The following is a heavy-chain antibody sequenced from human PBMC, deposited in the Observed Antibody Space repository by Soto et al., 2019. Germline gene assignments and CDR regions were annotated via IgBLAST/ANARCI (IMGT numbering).Heavy chain of an antibody. CDR1: GFTFSNYW. CDR3: SRDVVVGAKALNY. J-gene: IGHJ4*02. CDR2: IKEDGSEK. V-gene: IGHV3-7*01. D-gene: IGHD2-15*01. Sequence: WWSLRLSCWASGFTFSNYWMTWCRQAPGKGLEWVANIKEDGSEKHYVDSVKGRFTISRDNAKNSLYLQMNSLRVEDTAVYFCSRDVVVGAKALNYWGQGALVTVS.